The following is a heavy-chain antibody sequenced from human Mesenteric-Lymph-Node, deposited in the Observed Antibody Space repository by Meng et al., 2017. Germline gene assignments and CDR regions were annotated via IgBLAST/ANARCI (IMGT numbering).Heavy chain of an antibody. V-gene: IGHV4-31*03. CDR1: GGSISSRSFS. CDR2: IYYSGST. J-gene: IGHJ5*02. CDR3: ARGSWFDP. Sequence: QLRESGPGLVKASATLSLTCIVSGGSISSRSFSWGWIRQPPGKGLEWIGYIYYSGSTYYNPSLKSRVTISVDTSKNQFSLKLSSVTAADTAVYYCARGSWFDPWGQGPLVTVSS.